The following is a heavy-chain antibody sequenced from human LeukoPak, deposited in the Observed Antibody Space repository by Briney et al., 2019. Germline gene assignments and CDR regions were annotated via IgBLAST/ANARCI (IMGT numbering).Heavy chain of an antibody. CDR2: FDPEDGET. Sequence: SVKVSCKVSGYTLTELSMHWVRQAPGKGLEWMGGFDPEDGETIYAQKFQGRVTMTEDTSTDTAYMELSSLRSEDTAVYYCATAPLYCSGGSCYSGGGFYYYYYGMDVWGQGTTVTVSS. CDR3: ATAPLYCSGGSCYSGGGFYYYYYGMDV. CDR1: GYTLTELS. V-gene: IGHV1-24*01. J-gene: IGHJ6*02. D-gene: IGHD2-15*01.